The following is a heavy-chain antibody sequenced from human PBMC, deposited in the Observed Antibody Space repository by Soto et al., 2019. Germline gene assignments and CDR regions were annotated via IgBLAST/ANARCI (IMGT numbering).Heavy chain of an antibody. CDR3: AKDKGSSTSYFDF. J-gene: IGHJ4*02. CDR2: ISYEGSNE. D-gene: IGHD1-26*01. V-gene: IGHV3-30*18. Sequence: QVQLVESGGGVVQPGRSLRLSCAASGFTFRSYGMHWVRQAPGKGLEXVAVISYEGSNEFYADSVKGRLTISRDNSKXXXXXXXXXLSPEDTAVYFCAKDKGSSTSYFDFWGRGALVTVSS. CDR1: GFTFRSYG.